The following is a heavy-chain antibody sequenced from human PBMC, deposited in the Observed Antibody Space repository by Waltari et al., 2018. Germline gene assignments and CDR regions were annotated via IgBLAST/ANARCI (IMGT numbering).Heavy chain of an antibody. V-gene: IGHV3-23*04. CDR2: ISGSGGST. Sequence: EVQLVESGGGLVQPGGSLRLSCAASGFTFSSYAMSWVRQAPGKGLEWVSAISGSGGSTYYADSVKGRVTISRDNSENTVYLQMDTLNIEDTGVYYCARGRSYGMDVWGQGTAVTVSS. J-gene: IGHJ6*02. CDR1: GFTFSSYA. CDR3: ARGRSYGMDV.